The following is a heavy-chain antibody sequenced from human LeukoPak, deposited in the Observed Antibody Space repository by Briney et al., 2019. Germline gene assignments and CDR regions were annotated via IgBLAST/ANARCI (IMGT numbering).Heavy chain of an antibody. D-gene: IGHD2-8*02. J-gene: IGHJ4*02. V-gene: IGHV3-23*01. Sequence: GGSLRLSCAASGFTFSSYAMSWVRQAPGKGLEWVSAISGSGGSTYYADSVKGRFTISRDNSKNTLYLQMNSLRAEDTPVYYCAKAQHRLVVPATFDYWGQGTLVTVSS. CDR2: ISGSGGST. CDR3: AKAQHRLVVPATFDY. CDR1: GFTFSSYA.